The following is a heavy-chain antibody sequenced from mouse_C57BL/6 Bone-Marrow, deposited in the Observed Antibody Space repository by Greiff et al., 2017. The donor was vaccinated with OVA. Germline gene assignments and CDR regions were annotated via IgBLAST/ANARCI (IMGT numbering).Heavy chain of an antibody. D-gene: IGHD1-1*01. J-gene: IGHJ2*01. Sequence: EVQLQQSGPELVKPGASVKMSCKASGYTFTDYNMHWVKQSHGKSLEWIGYINPNNGGTSYNQKFKGKATLTVNKSSSTAYMELRSLTSEDSAVYYCAPIYYYGSSLHYFDYWGQGTTLTVSS. CDR1: GYTFTDYN. CDR2: INPNNGGT. V-gene: IGHV1-22*01. CDR3: APIYYYGSSLHYFDY.